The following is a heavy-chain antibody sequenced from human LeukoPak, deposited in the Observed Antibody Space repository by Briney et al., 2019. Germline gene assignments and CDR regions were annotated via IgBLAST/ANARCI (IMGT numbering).Heavy chain of an antibody. CDR3: GKGLGHYYDSSGYYYG. CDR2: ISYDGSNK. CDR1: GSTFSSYG. Sequence: PGGSLRLSCAASGSTFSSYGMHWVRQAPGKGLEWVAVISYDGSNKYYADSVKGRFTISRDNSKNTLYLQMNSLRAEDTAVYYCGKGLGHYYDSSGYYYGGGQGTLVTVSS. J-gene: IGHJ4*02. V-gene: IGHV3-30*18. D-gene: IGHD3-22*01.